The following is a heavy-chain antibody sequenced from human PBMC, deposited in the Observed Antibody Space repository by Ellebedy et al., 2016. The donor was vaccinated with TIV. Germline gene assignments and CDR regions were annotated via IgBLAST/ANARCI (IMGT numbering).Heavy chain of an antibody. V-gene: IGHV1-8*01. Sequence: AASVKVSCKASGYTFTSYDINWVRQATGQGLEWMGWMNPNSGNTGYAQKLQGRVTMTTDTSTSTAYMELRSLRSDDTAVYYCARDPNIVVVPAAMAPEVGYYYGMDVWGQGTTVTVSS. CDR3: ARDPNIVVVPAAMAPEVGYYYGMDV. CDR2: MNPNSGNT. J-gene: IGHJ6*02. CDR1: GYTFTSYD. D-gene: IGHD2-2*01.